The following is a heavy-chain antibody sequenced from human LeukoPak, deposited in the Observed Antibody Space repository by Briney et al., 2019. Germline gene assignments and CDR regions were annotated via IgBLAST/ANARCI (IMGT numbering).Heavy chain of an antibody. CDR2: IRYDANYK. J-gene: IGHJ5*02. CDR3: AKGLAYDRSDYLNWFDP. Sequence: GGSLRLSCAASGFTFSYYGLDWVRQAPGKGLEWVAFIRYDANYKHYADSVKGRFTISRDNTKNTLYLEMSRLRAEDTAVYYCAKGLAYDRSDYLNWFDPWGQGTLVTVSS. CDR1: GFTFSYYG. D-gene: IGHD3-22*01. V-gene: IGHV3-30*02.